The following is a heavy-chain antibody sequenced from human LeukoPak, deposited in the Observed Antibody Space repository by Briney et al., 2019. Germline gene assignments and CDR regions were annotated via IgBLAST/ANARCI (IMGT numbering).Heavy chain of an antibody. CDR3: ARYAYYYASGSYPSTERVFDY. V-gene: IGHV3-48*04. Sequence: GGSLRLSCTASGFTFSIYSMNWVRQAPGKGLEWVSYISSSSNTIHYADSVKGRFTISRDIAKNSLYLQMNSLRAEDTAVYYCARYAYYYASGSYPSTERVFDYWGQGTLVTVSS. CDR1: GFTFSIYS. D-gene: IGHD3-10*01. CDR2: ISSSSNTI. J-gene: IGHJ4*02.